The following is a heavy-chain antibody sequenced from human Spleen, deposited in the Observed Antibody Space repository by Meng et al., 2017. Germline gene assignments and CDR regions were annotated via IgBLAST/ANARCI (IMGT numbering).Heavy chain of an antibody. CDR2: IIPIFGTA. CDR1: VGTFSSYA. CDR3: ARDRGGYSGYDSREHDAFDI. V-gene: IGHV1-69*13. Sequence: SVTVSCKASVGTFSSYAISWVRQAPGQGLEWMGGIIPIFGTANYAQKFQGRVTNTADESTSTAYMELRSLRSDDTAVYYCARDRGGYSGYDSREHDAFDIWGQGTMVTVSS. D-gene: IGHD5-12*01. J-gene: IGHJ3*02.